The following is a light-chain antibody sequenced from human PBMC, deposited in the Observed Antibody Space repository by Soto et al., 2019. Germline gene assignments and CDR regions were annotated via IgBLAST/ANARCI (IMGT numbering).Light chain of an antibody. CDR1: SSDVGGYNF. CDR2: DVS. Sequence: QSALTQPRSVSGSPGQSVTISCTGTSSDVGGYNFVSWYQQHPGKVPKLMIYDVSQRPSGVPDRFSGSKSSNTASLTVSGLQAEDEADYYCSSYAGSNNFVFGTGTKLTVL. J-gene: IGLJ1*01. CDR3: SSYAGSNNFV. V-gene: IGLV2-11*01.